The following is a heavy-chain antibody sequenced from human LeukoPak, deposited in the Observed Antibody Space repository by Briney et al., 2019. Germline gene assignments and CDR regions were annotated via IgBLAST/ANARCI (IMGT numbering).Heavy chain of an antibody. CDR1: GYTFTSYD. CDR2: MNPNSGNT. D-gene: IGHD1-7*01. CDR3: ARELELNAFDI. V-gene: IGHV1-8*03. Sequence: ASVKVSCKASGYTFTSYDINWVRQATGQGLEWMGWMNPNSGNTGYAQKFQGRVTITRNTSISTACMELSSLRSEDTAVYYCARELELNAFDIWGQGTMVTVSS. J-gene: IGHJ3*02.